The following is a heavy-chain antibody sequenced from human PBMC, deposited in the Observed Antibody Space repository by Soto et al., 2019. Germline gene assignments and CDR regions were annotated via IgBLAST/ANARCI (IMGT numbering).Heavy chain of an antibody. Sequence: GGSLRLSCAASGFTFSSYAMHWVRQAPGKGLEWVAVISYDGSNKYYADSVKGRFTISRDNSKNTLYLQMNSLRAEDTAVYYCASATVTNYFDYWSQGTLVTVSS. CDR3: ASATVTNYFDY. J-gene: IGHJ4*02. CDR1: GFTFSSYA. D-gene: IGHD4-17*01. CDR2: ISYDGSNK. V-gene: IGHV3-30-3*01.